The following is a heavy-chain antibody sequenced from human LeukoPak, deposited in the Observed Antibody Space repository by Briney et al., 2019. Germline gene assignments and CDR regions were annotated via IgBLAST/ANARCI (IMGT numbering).Heavy chain of an antibody. Sequence: SETLSLTCTVSGVSISSGGYYWSWLRRHPGKGLEWIGYIYYSGSTYYHPSLKSRVTISVDTSKNQFSLKLSSVTAADTAVYYCARDTNRLWFGEFNVWGKGTTVTVSS. CDR3: ARDTNRLWFGEFNV. CDR1: GVSISSGGYY. J-gene: IGHJ6*04. V-gene: IGHV4-31*03. CDR2: IYYSGST. D-gene: IGHD3-10*01.